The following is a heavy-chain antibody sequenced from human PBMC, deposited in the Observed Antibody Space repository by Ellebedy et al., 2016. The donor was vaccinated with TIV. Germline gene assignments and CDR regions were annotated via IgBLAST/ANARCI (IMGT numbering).Heavy chain of an antibody. Sequence: GESLKISXAASGFTFSDYYMSWIRQAPGKGLEWVSAISGSGGSTYYADSVKGRFTISRDNSKNTLYLQMNSLRAEDTAVYYCAKDGTPQGDFDEFFDYWGQGTLVTVSS. CDR1: GFTFSDYY. CDR3: AKDGTPQGDFDEFFDY. V-gene: IGHV3-23*01. D-gene: IGHD1-7*01. CDR2: ISGSGGST. J-gene: IGHJ4*02.